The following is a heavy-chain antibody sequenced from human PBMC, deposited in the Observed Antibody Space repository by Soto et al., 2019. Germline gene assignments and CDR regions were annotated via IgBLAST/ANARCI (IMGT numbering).Heavy chain of an antibody. CDR2: ITGSSSNL. Sequence: EVQLLESGGGLEQPGGSLRLSCAASGFTFSDYAMSWVRQAPGKGVEWVTTITGSSSNLYYTDSVKGRFAISRDNSRNILFLQMNSLTAEDTAVYYCAKGGAVYGLLTHDYWGQGTLVTVSS. J-gene: IGHJ4*02. D-gene: IGHD3-9*01. V-gene: IGHV3-23*01. CDR1: GFTFSDYA. CDR3: AKGGAVYGLLTHDY.